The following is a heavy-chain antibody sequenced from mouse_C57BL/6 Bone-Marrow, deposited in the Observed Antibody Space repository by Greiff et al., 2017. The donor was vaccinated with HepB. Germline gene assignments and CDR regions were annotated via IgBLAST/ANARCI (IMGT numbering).Heavy chain of an antibody. V-gene: IGHV1-50*01. Sequence: VQLQLPGAELVKPGASVKLSCKASGYTFTSYWMQWVKQRPGQGLEWIGEIDPSDSYTNYNQKFKGKATLTVDTSSSTAYMQLSSLTSEDSAVYYCAWYYGSSSAWFAYWGQGTLVTVSA. D-gene: IGHD1-1*01. J-gene: IGHJ3*01. CDR1: GYTFTSYW. CDR3: AWYYGSSSAWFAY. CDR2: IDPSDSYT.